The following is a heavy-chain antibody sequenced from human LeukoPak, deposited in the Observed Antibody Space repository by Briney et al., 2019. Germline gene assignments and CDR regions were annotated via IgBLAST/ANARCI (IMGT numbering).Heavy chain of an antibody. J-gene: IGHJ4*02. Sequence: PGGSLRLSCAASGFTFSSYAMSWVRQAPGKGLEWVSAISGSGGSTYYADSVKGRFTISRDNSKNTLYLQMNSLRAEDTAVYYCAKDKKSSGYYTSFDYWGQGTLVTVSS. CDR1: GFTFSSYA. CDR2: ISGSGGST. D-gene: IGHD3-3*01. V-gene: IGHV3-23*01. CDR3: AKDKKSSGYYTSFDY.